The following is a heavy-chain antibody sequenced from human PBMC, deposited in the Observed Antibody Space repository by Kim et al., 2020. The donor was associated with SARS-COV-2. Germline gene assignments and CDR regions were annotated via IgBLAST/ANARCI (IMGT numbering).Heavy chain of an antibody. CDR1: GFTFVDSA. CDR2: IIRISGSI. J-gene: IGHJ4*02. D-gene: IGHD1-26*01. Sequence: GGSLRLSCAASGFTFVDSAMHWVRQAPGKGLEWVSGIIRISGSIGYADSVKGRFTISRDNAKNSLYLQMNSLRAEDTAFYYCAKEGVGATRFDYWGQGTLVTVSS. CDR3: AKEGVGATRFDY. V-gene: IGHV3-9*01.